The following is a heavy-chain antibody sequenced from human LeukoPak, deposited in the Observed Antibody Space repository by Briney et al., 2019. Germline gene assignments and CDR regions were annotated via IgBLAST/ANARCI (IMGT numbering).Heavy chain of an antibody. V-gene: IGHV3-30*03. J-gene: IGHJ4*02. CDR1: GFTFSSYG. CDR3: ARDRGYYDSSGYAGY. Sequence: QAGGSLRLSCAASGFTFSSYGMHWVRQAPGKGLEGVAVISYDGSNKYYADSVKGRFTISRDNAKNSLYLQMNRLRAEDTAVYYCARDRGYYDSSGYAGYWGQGTLVTVSS. D-gene: IGHD3-22*01. CDR2: ISYDGSNK.